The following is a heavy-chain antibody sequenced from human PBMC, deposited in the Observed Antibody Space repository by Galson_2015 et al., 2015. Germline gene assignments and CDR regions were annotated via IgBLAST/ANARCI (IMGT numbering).Heavy chain of an antibody. J-gene: IGHJ4*02. CDR3: AKVWYYGSGSMIDY. D-gene: IGHD3-10*01. CDR2: ISYDGSNK. V-gene: IGHV3-30*18. CDR1: GFTFSSYG. Sequence: SLRLSCAASGFTFSSYGMHWVRQAPGKGLEWVAVISYDGSNKYYADSVKGRFTISRDNSKNTLYLQMNSLRAEDTAVYYCAKVWYYGSGSMIDYWGQGTLVTVSS.